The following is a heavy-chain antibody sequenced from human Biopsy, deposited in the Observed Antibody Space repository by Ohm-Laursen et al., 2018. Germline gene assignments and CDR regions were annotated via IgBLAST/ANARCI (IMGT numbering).Heavy chain of an antibody. D-gene: IGHD6-25*01. CDR1: GFIFSDYG. Sequence: SLRLSCAASGFIFSDYGMHWVRQAPGKGLEWVSGISGSSNNIIYADSVRGRFTISRDNAKSSLYLEMDSLRSEDTAFYYCTKRRTAVRPFDSWGHGTLVTVSS. J-gene: IGHJ4*01. CDR3: TKRRTAVRPFDS. CDR2: ISGSSNNI. V-gene: IGHV3-9*01.